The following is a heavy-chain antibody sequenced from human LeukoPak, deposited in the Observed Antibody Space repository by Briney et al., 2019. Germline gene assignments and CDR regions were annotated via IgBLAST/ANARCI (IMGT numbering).Heavy chain of an antibody. J-gene: IGHJ4*02. CDR2: IYSGGST. V-gene: IGHV3-53*01. CDR1: GFTVSSNY. D-gene: IGHD1-26*01. Sequence: GGSLRLSCAASGFTVSSNYMSWVRQAPGKGLEWVSVIYSGGSTYYADSVKGRFTISRDNSKNTVYLQMNSLRAEDTAIYYCAKEDEYSGSYYYWGQGTLVTVSS. CDR3: AKEDEYSGSYYY.